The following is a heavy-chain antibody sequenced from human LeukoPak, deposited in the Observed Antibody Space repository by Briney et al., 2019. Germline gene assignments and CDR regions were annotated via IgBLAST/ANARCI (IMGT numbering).Heavy chain of an antibody. CDR2: ISWNSGSI. V-gene: IGHV3-9*01. CDR1: GFTFDDYA. J-gene: IGHJ4*02. Sequence: GGSLRLSCAASGFTFDDYAMHWVRQAPGKGLEWVSGISWNSGSIGYADSVKGRFTISRDNAKNSLYLQMNSLRAEGTALYYCAKAHSSGWYVFDYWGQGTLVTVSS. D-gene: IGHD6-19*01. CDR3: AKAHSSGWYVFDY.